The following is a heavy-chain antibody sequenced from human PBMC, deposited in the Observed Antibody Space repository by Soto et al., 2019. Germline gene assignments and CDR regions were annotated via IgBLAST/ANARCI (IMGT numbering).Heavy chain of an antibody. Sequence: SETLSLTCTVSGDSISSGGHYWSWIRQHPGKRPEWIGYISYSGIAYYNPSLESRFTISVDTSKNQFSLKLSSVTAADTAVYYCARHPGYYDILTGYTTYYFDSWGQGTLVTVSS. V-gene: IGHV4-31*03. CDR1: GDSISSGGHY. CDR2: ISYSGIA. D-gene: IGHD3-9*01. J-gene: IGHJ4*02. CDR3: ARHPGYYDILTGYTTYYFDS.